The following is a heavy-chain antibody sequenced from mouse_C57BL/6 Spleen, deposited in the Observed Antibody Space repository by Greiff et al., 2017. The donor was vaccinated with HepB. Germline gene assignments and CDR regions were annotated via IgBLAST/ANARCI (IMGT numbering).Heavy chain of an antibody. Sequence: QVQLQQPGAELVRPGSSVKLSCKASGYTFTSYWMHWVKQRPIQGLEWIGNIDPSDSETHYNQKFKDKATLTVDKSSSTAYMQLSSLPSEDSAVYYCARGIYSNLDYWGQGTTLTVSS. CDR2: IDPSDSET. CDR1: GYTFTSYW. D-gene: IGHD2-5*01. V-gene: IGHV1-52*01. J-gene: IGHJ2*01. CDR3: ARGIYSNLDY.